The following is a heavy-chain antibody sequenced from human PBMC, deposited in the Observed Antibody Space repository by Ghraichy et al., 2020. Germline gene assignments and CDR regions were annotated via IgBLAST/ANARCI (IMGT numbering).Heavy chain of an antibody. V-gene: IGHV3-73*01. D-gene: IGHD5-12*01. J-gene: IGHJ2*01. CDR1: GFTFSGSA. CDR3: TRAYERTVHWYFDL. Sequence: GESLNISCAASGFTFSGSAMHWVRQASGKGLEWVGRIRSKANSYATAYAASVKGRFTISRDDSKNTAYLQMNSLKTEDTAVYYCTRAYERTVHWYFDLWGRRTLVTVPS. CDR2: IRSKANSYAT.